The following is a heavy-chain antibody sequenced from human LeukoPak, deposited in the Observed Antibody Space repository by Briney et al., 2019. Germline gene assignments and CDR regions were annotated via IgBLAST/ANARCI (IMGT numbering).Heavy chain of an antibody. J-gene: IGHJ4*02. CDR3: ARKIDPGPYYFDY. CDR2: IYYSGST. CDR1: GGSISSGDYY. Sequence: PSQTLSLTCTVSGGSISSGDYYWSWIRQPPGKGLGWIGYIYYSGSTYYNPSLKSRVTISVDTSKNQFSLKLSSVTAADTAVYYCARKIDPGPYYFDYWGQRTLVTVSS. V-gene: IGHV4-30-4*08.